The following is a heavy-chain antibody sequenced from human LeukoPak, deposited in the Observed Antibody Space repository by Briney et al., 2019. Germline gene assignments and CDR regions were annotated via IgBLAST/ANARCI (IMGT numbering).Heavy chain of an antibody. CDR1: GYTFTGYY. CDR2: INPNSGCT. D-gene: IGHD3-22*01. V-gene: IGHV1-2*02. Sequence: ASVKVSCKASGYTFTGYYMHWVRQAPGQGREWMGWINPNSGCTNYAQKFQGRVTMTRDTSISTAYMELSRLSSDDTAVYYCARSWYYDSSGYFALRRHWFDPWGQGTLVTVSS. CDR3: ARSWYYDSSGYFALRRHWFDP. J-gene: IGHJ5*02.